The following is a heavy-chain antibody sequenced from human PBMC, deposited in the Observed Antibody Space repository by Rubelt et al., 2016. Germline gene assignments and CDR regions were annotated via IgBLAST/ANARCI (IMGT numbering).Heavy chain of an antibody. V-gene: IGHV4-34*12. J-gene: IGHJ5*02. CDR3: AIIAAAGTGDNWFDP. Sequence: QVQLQQWGAGLLKPSETLSLTCAVYGGSFSGYYWSWIRQPPGKGLEWIGSMFYNGTAFYNPSLRSRVTISVDTSKNQCSLKLSSVTAADTAVYYCAIIAAAGTGDNWFDPWGQGTLVTVSS. CDR2: MFYNGTA. D-gene: IGHD6-13*01. CDR1: GGSFSGYY.